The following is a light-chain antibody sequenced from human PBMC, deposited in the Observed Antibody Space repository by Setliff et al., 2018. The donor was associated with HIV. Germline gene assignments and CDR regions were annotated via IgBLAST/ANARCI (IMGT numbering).Light chain of an antibody. CDR2: EVT. CDR1: SSDVGNYNL. CDR3: CSYAGSSTYV. V-gene: IGLV2-23*02. Sequence: QSALAQPASVSGSPGQSITIPCTGTSSDVGNYNLVSWYQQHPGPAPKLIIYEVTKRPSGVSNRLSGSKSGNTASLTISGLQAEDESDYYCCSYAGSSTYVFGSGTAVTVL. J-gene: IGLJ1*01.